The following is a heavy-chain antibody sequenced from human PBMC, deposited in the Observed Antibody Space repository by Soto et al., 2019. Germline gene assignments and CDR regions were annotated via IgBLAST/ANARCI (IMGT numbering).Heavy chain of an antibody. V-gene: IGHV4-59*01. CDR3: AREWRGTAPMDP. Sequence: SETLCLTWAVSGGTISSYYWSWVRKPPGKGLEWIGYIYYSGSTNYNPSLKSRITISLDTSKNQFSLKLSSVTAADTAVYYCAREWRGTAPMDPWGQGILVTVSS. CDR2: IYYSGST. CDR1: GGTISSYY. J-gene: IGHJ5*02. D-gene: IGHD3-3*01.